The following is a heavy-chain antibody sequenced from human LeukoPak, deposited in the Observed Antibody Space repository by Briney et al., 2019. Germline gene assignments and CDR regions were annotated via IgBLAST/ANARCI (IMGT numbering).Heavy chain of an antibody. CDR1: GGTFSSYA. CDR3: AREPYSSSRHDAFDI. CDR2: IIPIFGTA. V-gene: IGHV1-69*13. D-gene: IGHD6-13*01. Sequence: ASVKVSCKASGGTFSSYAISWVRQAPGQGLEWMGGIIPIFGTANYAQKFQGRVTITADESTSTAYMELSSLRSEDTAVYYCAREPYSSSRHDAFDIWGQGTMVTVSS. J-gene: IGHJ3*02.